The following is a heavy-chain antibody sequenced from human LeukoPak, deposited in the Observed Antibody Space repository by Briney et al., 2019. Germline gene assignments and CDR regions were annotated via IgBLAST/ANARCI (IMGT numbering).Heavy chain of an antibody. CDR1: GFTFDDYA. Sequence: PGRSLRLSCAASGFTFDDYAMHWVRQAPGKGLEWVSGISWNSGSIGYADSVKGRFTISRDNARNSLYLQMNSLRDEDTAVYYCARRVVGAMPFDHWGQGTLVTVSS. D-gene: IGHD1-26*01. CDR2: ISWNSGSI. V-gene: IGHV3-9*01. CDR3: ARRVVGAMPFDH. J-gene: IGHJ4*02.